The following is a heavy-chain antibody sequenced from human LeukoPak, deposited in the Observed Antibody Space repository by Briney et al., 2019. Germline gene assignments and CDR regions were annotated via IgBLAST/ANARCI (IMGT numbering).Heavy chain of an antibody. V-gene: IGHV4-59*01. CDR3: ARDYVRAFDI. Sequence: SETLSLTCTVSGGSISSYYWSWIRQPPGEGLEWIGYIYHSGSTNYNPSLKSRVTISVDTSKNQFSLKLSSVTAADTAVYYCARDYVRAFDIWGQGTMVTVSS. J-gene: IGHJ3*02. CDR2: IYHSGST. D-gene: IGHD2-8*01. CDR1: GGSISSYY.